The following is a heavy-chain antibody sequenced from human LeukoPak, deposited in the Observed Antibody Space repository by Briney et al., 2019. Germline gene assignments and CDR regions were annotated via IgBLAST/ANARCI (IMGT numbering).Heavy chain of an antibody. CDR2: ISSSGNII. Sequence: PGGSLRLSCAASGFTFSDCNMNWIRQAPGKGLEWVSHISSSGNIIYYVDSVKGRFTISRDNAKNSLYLQMNSLRAEDTAVYYCARAMFGGVIGKFDYWGQGSLVTVSS. V-gene: IGHV3-11*01. D-gene: IGHD3-16*02. J-gene: IGHJ4*02. CDR1: GFTFSDCN. CDR3: ARAMFGGVIGKFDY.